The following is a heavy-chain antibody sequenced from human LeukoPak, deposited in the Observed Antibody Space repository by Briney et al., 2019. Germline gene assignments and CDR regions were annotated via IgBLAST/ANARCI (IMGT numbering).Heavy chain of an antibody. V-gene: IGHV4-39*01. CDR1: GGSISSSSYY. CDR3: ARLGPRYSYGDY. CDR2: IYYSGST. Sequence: PSETLSLTCTVSGGSISSSSYYWGWIRQPPGKGLEWIGSIYYSGSTYYNPSPKSRVTISVDTSKNQFSLKLSSVTAADTAVYYCARLGPRYSYGDYWGQGTLVTVSS. D-gene: IGHD5-18*01. J-gene: IGHJ4*02.